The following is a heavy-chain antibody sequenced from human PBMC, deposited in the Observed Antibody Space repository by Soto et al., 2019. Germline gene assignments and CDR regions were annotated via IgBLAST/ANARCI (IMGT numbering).Heavy chain of an antibody. CDR1: GYTFTSYG. CDR2: ISAYNGNT. V-gene: IGHV1-18*04. D-gene: IGHD3-10*01. J-gene: IGHJ6*02. Sequence: DSVKVSCTASGYTFTSYGISWVRQAPGQGLEWMGWISAYNGNTNYAQKLQGRVTMTTDTSTSTAYMELRSLRSDDTAVYSCARAGFAELPDYYYGMDVRRQRTTFTVCS. CDR3: ARAGFAELPDYYYGMDV.